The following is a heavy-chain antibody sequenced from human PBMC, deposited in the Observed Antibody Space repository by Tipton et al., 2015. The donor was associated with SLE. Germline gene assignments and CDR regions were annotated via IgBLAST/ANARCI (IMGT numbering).Heavy chain of an antibody. D-gene: IGHD3-10*01. Sequence: GAVWSVSYYWSWIRQSPGKGLEWIGEIHYSGSTKYNPSLKSRVTMSVDTSENQFSLRLSSVTAADTAAYYCARDRGGDYFDYWGPGTLVTVSS. CDR3: ARDRGGDYFDY. V-gene: IGHV4-61*01. J-gene: IGHJ4*02. CDR1: GAVWSVSYY. CDR2: IHYSGST.